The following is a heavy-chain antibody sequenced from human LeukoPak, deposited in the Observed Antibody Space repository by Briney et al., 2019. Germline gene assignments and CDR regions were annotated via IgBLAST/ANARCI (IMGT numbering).Heavy chain of an antibody. V-gene: IGHV3-7*01. CDR1: GSTFSNYW. D-gene: IGHD1-26*01. Sequence: GGSLRLSCAASGSTFSNYWMSWVRQAPGEGLEWVANINQDGSEKYYVDSVKGRFTISRDNAKNSLYLQMKSLRAEDTAVYYCAREGSYLDAFDIWGQGTMVTVSS. J-gene: IGHJ3*02. CDR3: AREGSYLDAFDI. CDR2: INQDGSEK.